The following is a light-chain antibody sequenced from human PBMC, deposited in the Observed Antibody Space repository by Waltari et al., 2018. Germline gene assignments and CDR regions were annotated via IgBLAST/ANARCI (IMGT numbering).Light chain of an antibody. J-gene: IGKJ1*01. V-gene: IGKV1-5*03. Sequence: DIQMSQSPSTLSASVGDRVTITCRASQSIDTWLASYQQKPGKAPKLLIYRASSLESGVPSRFSGSGSGTEFTLTISSLQPDDSATYYCQQYNSDSRTFGQGTKVEIK. CDR3: QQYNSDSRT. CDR1: QSIDTW. CDR2: RAS.